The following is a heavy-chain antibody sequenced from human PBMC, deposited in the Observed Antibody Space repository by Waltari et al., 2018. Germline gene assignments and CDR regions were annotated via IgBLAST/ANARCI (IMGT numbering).Heavy chain of an antibody. CDR2: IYYRGRT. J-gene: IGHJ4*02. V-gene: IGHV4-59*01. CDR3: ARRGPRLGRPVDY. CDR1: GGSISSYY. D-gene: IGHD1-1*01. Sequence: QVQLQESGPGLAKPSETLSLTCTVTGGSISSYYWRWIRQHSGRGLEWIGDIYYRGRTNYSPSRKSRITITIDTSKNQFSLKLSSVTAADTAGYYGARRGPRLGRPVDYLGQGTLVTVSS.